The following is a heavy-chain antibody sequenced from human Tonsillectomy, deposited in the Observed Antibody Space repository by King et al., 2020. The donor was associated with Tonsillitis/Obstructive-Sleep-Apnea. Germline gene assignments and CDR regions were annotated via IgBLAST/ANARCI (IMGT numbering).Heavy chain of an antibody. CDR1: GGSISSYY. CDR2: IYYSGST. V-gene: IGHV4-59*01. J-gene: IGHJ4*02. Sequence: VQMQESGPGLVKPSETLSLTCTVSGGSISSYYWSWIRQPPGKGLEWIGYIYYSGSTNYNPSLKSRVTISVDTSKTQFSLKLSSVTAADTAVYYCAGARRSSSYFDYWGQGTLVTVSS. D-gene: IGHD6-13*01. CDR3: AGARRSSSYFDY.